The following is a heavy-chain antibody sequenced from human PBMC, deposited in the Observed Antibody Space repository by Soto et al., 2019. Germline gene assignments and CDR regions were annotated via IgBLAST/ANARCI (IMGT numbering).Heavy chain of an antibody. D-gene: IGHD1-1*01. J-gene: IGHJ4*02. V-gene: IGHV3-66*01. CDR1: GLTISNHY. Sequence: PGGSLRVSWTASGLTISNHYMSRVRQAPGNGLECVSLLYSGGSTYAADSVKGRFTISGDNSKNTLYLQMNSLRAEDTAVYYSARGGPGTTAFDYWGQGVLVTVSS. CDR2: LYSGGST. CDR3: ARGGPGTTAFDY.